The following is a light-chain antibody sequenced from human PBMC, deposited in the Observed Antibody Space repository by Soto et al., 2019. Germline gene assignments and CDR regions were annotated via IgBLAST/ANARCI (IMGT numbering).Light chain of an antibody. CDR3: QQYNNWPPDRT. Sequence: EIVMTQSPATLSVSPGERATLSSRASQSVGSNLAWYQQKPGQAPRLLIYGASTRATGIPARFSGSGSGTAFTLTISSLQSEDFAIYFCQQYNNWPPDRTFGQGTKVEIK. CDR2: GAS. CDR1: QSVGSN. V-gene: IGKV3-15*01. J-gene: IGKJ1*01.